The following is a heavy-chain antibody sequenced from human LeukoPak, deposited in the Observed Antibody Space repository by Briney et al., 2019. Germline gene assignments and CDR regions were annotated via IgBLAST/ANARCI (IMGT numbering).Heavy chain of an antibody. CDR1: GGSISSGGYS. Sequence: KPSQTLSLTCAVSGGSISSGGYSWSWIRQPPGQGLEWIGYIYHSGSTYYNPSPKSRVTISVDRSKNQFSLKLSSVTAADTAVYYCARGRYGSGSYSTFDYWGQGTLVTVSS. V-gene: IGHV4-30-2*01. J-gene: IGHJ4*02. D-gene: IGHD3-10*01. CDR3: ARGRYGSGSYSTFDY. CDR2: IYHSGST.